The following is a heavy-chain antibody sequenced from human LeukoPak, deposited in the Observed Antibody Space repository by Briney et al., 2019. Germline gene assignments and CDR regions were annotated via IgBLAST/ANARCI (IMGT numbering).Heavy chain of an antibody. V-gene: IGHV3-30*02. Sequence: GGSLRLSCAASGFTFSSYCMHWVRQAPGKGLEWVAFIRYDGSNKYYADSVKGRFTISRDNSKNTLYLQMNSLRAEDTAVYYCAKELSTSSYYYYYMDVWGKGTTVTVSS. D-gene: IGHD2-2*01. CDR2: IRYDGSNK. J-gene: IGHJ6*03. CDR3: AKELSTSSYYYYYMDV. CDR1: GFTFSSYC.